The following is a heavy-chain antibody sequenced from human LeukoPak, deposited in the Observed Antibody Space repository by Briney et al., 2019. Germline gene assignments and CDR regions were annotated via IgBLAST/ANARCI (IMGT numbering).Heavy chain of an antibody. D-gene: IGHD3-3*01. J-gene: IGHJ4*02. Sequence: SETLSHTCAVYGGSFSGYYLSWIRQPPWQGLYLIGAINPSGSTNYNPSLKSRVTISVDTSKNQFSLKLSSVTAADTAVYYCARRSISITIFGVVIHSYFDYWGQGTLVTVSS. CDR1: GGSFSGYY. V-gene: IGHV4-34*01. CDR3: ARRSISITIFGVVIHSYFDY. CDR2: INPSGST.